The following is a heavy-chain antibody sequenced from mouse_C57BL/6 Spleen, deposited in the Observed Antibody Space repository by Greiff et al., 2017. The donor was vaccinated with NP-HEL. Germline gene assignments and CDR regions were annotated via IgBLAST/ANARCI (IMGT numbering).Heavy chain of an antibody. CDR2: ISSGGSYT. CDR1: GFTFSSYG. CDR3: ARRIYYDYLYAMDY. D-gene: IGHD2-4*01. Sequence: EVPGVESGGDLVKPGGSLKLSCAASGFTFSSYGMSWVRQTPDKRLEWVATISSGGSYTYYPDSVKGRFTISRDNAKNTLYLQMSSLKSEDTAMYYCARRIYYDYLYAMDYWGQGTSVTVSS. V-gene: IGHV5-6*01. J-gene: IGHJ4*01.